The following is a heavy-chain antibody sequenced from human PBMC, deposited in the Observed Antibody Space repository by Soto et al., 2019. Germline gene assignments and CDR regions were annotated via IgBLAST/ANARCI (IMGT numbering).Heavy chain of an antibody. Sequence: PSETLSLTCTVSGGSISSGDYYWSWIRQPPGKGLEWIGYIYYSGSTYYNPSLKSRVTISVDTSKNQFSLKLSSVTAADTAVYYCARARDVRITIFGVVTHDAFDIWGQGTMVTVSS. CDR2: IYYSGST. D-gene: IGHD3-3*01. CDR3: ARARDVRITIFGVVTHDAFDI. CDR1: GGSISSGDYY. V-gene: IGHV4-30-4*01. J-gene: IGHJ3*02.